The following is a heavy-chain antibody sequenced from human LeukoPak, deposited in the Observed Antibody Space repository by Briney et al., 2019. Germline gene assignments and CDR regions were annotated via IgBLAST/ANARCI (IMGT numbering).Heavy chain of an antibody. CDR2: ISAYNGNT. Sequence: GASVRVSCKASGYTFTSYGISWVRQAPGQGLEWMGWISAYNGNTNYAQKLQGRVTMTTDTSTSTAYMELRSLRSDDTAVYYCARVGYSSGWYSGKGYWGQGTLVTVSS. CDR3: ARVGYSSGWYSGKGY. J-gene: IGHJ4*02. CDR1: GYTFTSYG. D-gene: IGHD6-19*01. V-gene: IGHV1-18*01.